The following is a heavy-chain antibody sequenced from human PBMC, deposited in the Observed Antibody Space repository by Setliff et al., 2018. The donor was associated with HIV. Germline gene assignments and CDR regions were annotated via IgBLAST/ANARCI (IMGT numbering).Heavy chain of an antibody. D-gene: IGHD1-7*01. CDR1: GGTFSNYA. Sequence: SVKVSCKASGGTFSNYAISWVRQAPGQGLEWMGGIIPIFGSVNYAQKFQGRVTITTDESTSTAYMELSSLRSEDTAVYYCARVPNQELYFYGMDVWGQGTTVTVSS. CDR3: ARVPNQELYFYGMDV. V-gene: IGHV1-69*05. J-gene: IGHJ6*02. CDR2: IIPIFGSV.